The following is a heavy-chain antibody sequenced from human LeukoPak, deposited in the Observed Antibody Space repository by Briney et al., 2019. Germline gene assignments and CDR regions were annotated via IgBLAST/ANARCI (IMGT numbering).Heavy chain of an antibody. D-gene: IGHD3-10*01. Sequence: SQTLSXTXAXSGGSISSGGYYWSWIRQHPGKGLEWIGYIYCSGSTYYNPSLKSRVTISVDTSKNQFSLKLSSVTAADTAVYYCAGDYVFGVGAFDIWGQGTMVTVSS. V-gene: IGHV4-31*11. CDR1: GGSISSGGYY. CDR2: IYCSGST. CDR3: AGDYVFGVGAFDI. J-gene: IGHJ3*02.